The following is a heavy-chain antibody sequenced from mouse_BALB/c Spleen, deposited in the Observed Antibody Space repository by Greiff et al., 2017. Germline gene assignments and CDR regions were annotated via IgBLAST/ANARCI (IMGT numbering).Heavy chain of an antibody. CDR2: INSNGGST. Sequence: EVQGVESGGGLVQPGGSLKLSCAPSGFTFSSYGMSCVRQTPDKRLELVATINSNGGSTYYPDSVKGRFTISRDNAKNTLCLQMSSLKSEDTAMYYCARDAMDYWGQGTSVTVSS. V-gene: IGHV5-6-3*01. CDR1: GFTFSSYG. J-gene: IGHJ4*01. CDR3: ARDAMDY.